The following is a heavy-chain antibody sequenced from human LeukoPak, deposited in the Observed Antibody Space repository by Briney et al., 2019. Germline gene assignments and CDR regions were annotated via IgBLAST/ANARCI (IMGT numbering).Heavy chain of an antibody. Sequence: GGSLRLSCAASGFTFSSYGMHWVRQAPGKGLEWVAFIRYDGSNKYYADSVKGRFTISRDNSKNTLYLQMNSLRAEDTAVYYCAKDGIYDSSGYPSGWGQGTLVTVSS. V-gene: IGHV3-30*02. CDR2: IRYDGSNK. CDR1: GFTFSSYG. D-gene: IGHD3-22*01. J-gene: IGHJ4*02. CDR3: AKDGIYDSSGYPSG.